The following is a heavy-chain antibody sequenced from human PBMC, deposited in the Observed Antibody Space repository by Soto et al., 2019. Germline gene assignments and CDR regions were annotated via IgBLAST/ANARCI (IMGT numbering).Heavy chain of an antibody. V-gene: IGHV1-46*01. CDR3: ARVGGTNGVCDY. CDR2: INPSGGST. D-gene: IGHD2-8*01. Sequence: ASVKVSCKASGYTFTSYGISWVRQAPGQGLEWMGIINPSGGSTSYAQKFQGRVTMTRDTSTSTVYMELSSLRSEDTAVYYCARVGGTNGVCDYWGQGTLVTVSS. CDR1: GYTFTSYG. J-gene: IGHJ4*02.